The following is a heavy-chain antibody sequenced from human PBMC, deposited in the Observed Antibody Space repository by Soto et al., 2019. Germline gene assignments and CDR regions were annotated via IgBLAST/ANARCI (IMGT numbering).Heavy chain of an antibody. CDR3: ARIKWGLDYYNGMDV. CDR2: INPKTAAT. Sequence: ASVKVSCKASGYSVSDYCIQWVRQAPGQGLEWVAWINPKTAATNYAKKFQGRVSLTWDTSFSTAYMELTRLRPDDKAVYYCARIKWGLDYYNGMDVWAQGTTVTVSS. V-gene: IGHV1-2*02. D-gene: IGHD1-26*01. J-gene: IGHJ6*02. CDR1: GYSVSDYC.